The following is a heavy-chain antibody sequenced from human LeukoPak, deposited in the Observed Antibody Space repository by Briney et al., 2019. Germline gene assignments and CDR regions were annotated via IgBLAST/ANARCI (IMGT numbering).Heavy chain of an antibody. CDR3: ARAGLGTYYGTYYFDY. J-gene: IGHJ4*02. CDR2: IYYGGST. D-gene: IGHD1-26*01. V-gene: IGHV4-39*01. Sequence: SETLSLTCTVSGGSISSSSYYWGWIRQPPGKGLEWIGSIYYGGSTYYNPSLKSRVTISVDASKNQFSLKLSSVTAADTAVCYCARAGLGTYYGTYYFDYWGQGTLVTVSS. CDR1: GGSISSSSYY.